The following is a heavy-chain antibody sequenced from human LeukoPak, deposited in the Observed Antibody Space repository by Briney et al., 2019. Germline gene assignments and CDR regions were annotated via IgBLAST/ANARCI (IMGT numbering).Heavy chain of an antibody. Sequence: PGGSLRLSCAASGFTFSDYYMSWIRHAPGKGLEWISYISSSTYTNYADSVKGRFPISRDKAKDSMYLQMNGLRAEDTAVYYCARISGSYVFDYWGQGTLVTVSS. CDR1: GFTFSDYY. V-gene: IGHV3-11*03. CDR2: ISSSTYT. J-gene: IGHJ4*02. D-gene: IGHD1-26*01. CDR3: ARISGSYVFDY.